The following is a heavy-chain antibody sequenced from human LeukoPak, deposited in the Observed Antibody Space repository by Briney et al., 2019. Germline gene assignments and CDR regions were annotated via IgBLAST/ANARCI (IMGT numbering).Heavy chain of an antibody. CDR2: ISAYNGNT. CDR3: ARGPKGYYDSSGYSPRYYFEY. V-gene: IGHV1-18*01. D-gene: IGHD3-22*01. Sequence: ASVKVSCKASGYTFTSYGISWVRQAPGQGLEWMGWISAYNGNTNYAQKLQGRVTMTTDTSTSTAYMELRSLRSDDTAVYYCARGPKGYYDSSGYSPRYYFEYWGQGTLVTVSS. J-gene: IGHJ4*02. CDR1: GYTFTSYG.